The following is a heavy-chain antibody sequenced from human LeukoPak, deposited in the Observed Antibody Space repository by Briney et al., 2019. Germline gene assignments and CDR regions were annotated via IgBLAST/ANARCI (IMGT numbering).Heavy chain of an antibody. Sequence: GESLKISCKASGYTFTSYWIGWVRPMSEKGLEWMGIIYPGDSDTRYSPSFQGQVTISADKSISTAYLQWSSLKASDTAMYYCARLLSPSTNYYYSYGMDVWGQGTTVTVSS. J-gene: IGHJ6*02. D-gene: IGHD2-2*01. V-gene: IGHV5-51*01. CDR1: GYTFTSYW. CDR2: IYPGDSDT. CDR3: ARLLSPSTNYYYSYGMDV.